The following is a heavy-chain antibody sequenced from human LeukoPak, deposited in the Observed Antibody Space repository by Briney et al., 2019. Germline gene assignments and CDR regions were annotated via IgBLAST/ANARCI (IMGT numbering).Heavy chain of an antibody. CDR3: ARAGYYYGDYSASDY. J-gene: IGHJ4*02. D-gene: IGHD4-17*01. V-gene: IGHV4-59*01. Sequence: SETLSLTCTVSSASISSYYWSWIRQPPGKGLEWIGYVYYRGNTNYNPSLKSRVTISVDTSKNLFSLKLSSVTAADTAVYYCARAGYYYGDYSASDYWGQGTLVTVSS. CDR1: SASISSYY. CDR2: VYYRGNT.